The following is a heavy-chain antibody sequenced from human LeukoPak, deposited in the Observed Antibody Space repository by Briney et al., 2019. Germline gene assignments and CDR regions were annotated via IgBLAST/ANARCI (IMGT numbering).Heavy chain of an antibody. J-gene: IGHJ3*01. CDR1: GYTFTSYY. CDR2: INPSGGST. Sequence: ASVKASCKASGYTFTSYYMHWVRQAPGQGLEWMGIINPSGGSTSYAQKFQGRVTMTRDTSTSTVYMELRSLRSDDTAVYYCARGELWFGETEDAFDFWGQGTMVTVSS. V-gene: IGHV1-46*01. CDR3: ARGELWFGETEDAFDF. D-gene: IGHD3-10*01.